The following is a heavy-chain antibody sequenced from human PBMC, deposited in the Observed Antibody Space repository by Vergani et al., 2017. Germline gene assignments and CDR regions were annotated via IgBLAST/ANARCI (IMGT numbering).Heavy chain of an antibody. Sequence: EVQLVESGGGLVKPGGSLRLSCAASGFTFSNAWMSWVRQAPGKGLEWVGRIKSKTDGGTTDYAAPVKGRFTISRDDSKNTLYLQMNSLKTEDTAVYYCARCLGQWLTNNWFDPWGQGTLVTVSS. J-gene: IGHJ5*02. CDR1: GFTFSNAW. D-gene: IGHD6-19*01. CDR2: IKSKTDGGTT. CDR3: ARCLGQWLTNNWFDP. V-gene: IGHV3-15*01.